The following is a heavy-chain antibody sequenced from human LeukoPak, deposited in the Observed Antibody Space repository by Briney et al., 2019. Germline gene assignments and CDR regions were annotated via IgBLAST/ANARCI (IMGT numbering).Heavy chain of an antibody. CDR2: INYSGAT. V-gene: IGHV4-61*01. D-gene: IGHD1-1*01. Sequence: PSETLSLTCTVSGYSISSGYYWSWIRQPPGKGLEWIGYINYSGATNYNPSLKSRVTISIDTSKNQFSLKLISVTAADTAVYYCARDLELGYWGQGTLVTVSS. J-gene: IGHJ4*02. CDR1: GYSISSGYY. CDR3: ARDLELGY.